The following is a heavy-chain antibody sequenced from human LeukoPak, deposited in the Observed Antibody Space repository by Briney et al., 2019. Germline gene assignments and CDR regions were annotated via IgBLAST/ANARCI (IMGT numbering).Heavy chain of an antibody. Sequence: GGSLRLSCAASGFTFSSYGMHWVRQAPGKGLEWVAVIWYDGSNKYYADSVKGRFTISRDNSKNTLYLQMNSLRAEDTAVYYCASTGTNWNYVLDYYYGMDVWGQGTTVTVSS. CDR1: GFTFSSYG. CDR2: IWYDGSNK. J-gene: IGHJ6*02. V-gene: IGHV3-33*01. CDR3: ASTGTNWNYVLDYYYGMDV. D-gene: IGHD1-7*01.